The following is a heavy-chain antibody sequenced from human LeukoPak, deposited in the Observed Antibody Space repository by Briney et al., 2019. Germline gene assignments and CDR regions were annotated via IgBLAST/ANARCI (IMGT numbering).Heavy chain of an antibody. Sequence: GGSLRLSCAASGFTFSSYAMHWVRQAPGKGLEWVAVISYDGSNKYYADSVKGQLTISRDNAKNSLFLQMNSLRAEDTAVYYCARGLGSSNYDVGNLWGQGTLVTVSS. V-gene: IGHV3-30*04. CDR1: GFTFSSYA. CDR2: ISYDGSNK. J-gene: IGHJ5*02. CDR3: ARGLGSSNYDVGNL. D-gene: IGHD3-10*02.